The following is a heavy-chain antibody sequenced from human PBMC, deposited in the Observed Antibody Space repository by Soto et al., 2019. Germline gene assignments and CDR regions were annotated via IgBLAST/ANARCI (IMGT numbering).Heavy chain of an antibody. Sequence: QVQLVESGGGVVQPGRSLRLSCAASGFTFSSYAMHWVRQAPGKGLEWVAVISYDGSNKYYADSVKGRVTISRDNSKNTLYLQMNSLGAEETAVYYCARGWPYYYDSSGYYLFDSWGQGTLVTVSS. J-gene: IGHJ4*02. CDR3: ARGWPYYYDSSGYYLFDS. D-gene: IGHD3-22*01. CDR1: GFTFSSYA. V-gene: IGHV3-30-3*01. CDR2: ISYDGSNK.